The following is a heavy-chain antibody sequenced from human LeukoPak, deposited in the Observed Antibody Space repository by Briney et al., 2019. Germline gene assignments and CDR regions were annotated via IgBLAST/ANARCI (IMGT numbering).Heavy chain of an antibody. CDR1: GGSISSSNW. CDR3: ARGIDYRNWFDP. V-gene: IGHV4-4*02. J-gene: IGHJ5*02. CDR2: IYHSGST. Sequence: PSETLSLTCAVSGGSISSSNWWSWVRQPPGKGLEWVGEIYHSGSTNYNPSLKSRVTMSVDTSKNQSSLKLSSVTAADTAVYYCARGIDYRNWFDPWGQGTLVTVSS. D-gene: IGHD4-11*01.